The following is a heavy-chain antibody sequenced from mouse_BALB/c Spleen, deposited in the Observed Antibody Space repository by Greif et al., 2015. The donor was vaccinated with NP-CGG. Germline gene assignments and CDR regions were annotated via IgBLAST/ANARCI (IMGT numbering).Heavy chain of an antibody. Sequence: LQQSGSELVRPGASVKLSCKASGYTFTSYWMHWVKQRHGQGLEWIGNIYPGSGSTNYDEKFKSEGTLTVDTSSSTAYMHLSSLTSEDSAVYYCTRDGFAYWGQGTLVTVSA. CDR3: TRDGFAY. V-gene: IGHV1S22*01. CDR1: GYTFTSYW. J-gene: IGHJ3*01. CDR2: IYPGSGST.